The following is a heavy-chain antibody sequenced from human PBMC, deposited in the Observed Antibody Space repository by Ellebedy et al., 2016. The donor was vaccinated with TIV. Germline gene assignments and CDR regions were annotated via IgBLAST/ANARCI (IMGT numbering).Heavy chain of an antibody. CDR2: IYYSGST. CDR3: ARTLISSTWYPDY. D-gene: IGHD6-13*01. V-gene: IGHV4-59*08. Sequence: MPSETLSLTCTVSGDSINSYYWSWIRQPPGKGLEWIGYIYYSGSTSYNPSLKSRVTISVETPKNQFSLRLSSVTAADTAVYYCARTLISSTWYPDYWGQGTLVAVSS. J-gene: IGHJ4*02. CDR1: GDSINSYY.